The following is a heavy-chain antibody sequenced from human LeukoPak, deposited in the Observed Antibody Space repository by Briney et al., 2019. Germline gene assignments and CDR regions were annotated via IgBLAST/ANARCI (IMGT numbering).Heavy chain of an antibody. CDR3: GRAVGGNVFDY. CDR2: ISSSSSYK. V-gene: IGHV3-21*01. J-gene: IGHJ4*02. Sequence: GGSLRLSCAASGFTFNSFSMNWVRRAPGKGLEWVSSISSSSSYKYYADSVKGRFTISRDNAKKSLYLQMNSLRAEDTAVYYCGRAVGGNVFDYWGQGTQVTVAS. D-gene: IGHD1-26*01. CDR1: GFTFNSFS.